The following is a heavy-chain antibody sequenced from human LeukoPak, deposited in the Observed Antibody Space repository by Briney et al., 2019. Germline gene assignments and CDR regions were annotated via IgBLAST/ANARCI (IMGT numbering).Heavy chain of an antibody. J-gene: IGHJ3*02. CDR1: GGSISSSSYY. CDR2: IYYSGST. D-gene: IGHD3-3*01. CDR3: ARVTLLRFLEWFGPLGAFDI. V-gene: IGHV4-39*07. Sequence: SETLPLTCTVSGGSISSSSYYWGWIRQPPGKGLEWIGSIYYSGSTYYNPSLKSRVTISVGTSKNQFSLKLSSVTAADTAVYYCARVTLLRFLEWFGPLGAFDIWGQGTMVTVSS.